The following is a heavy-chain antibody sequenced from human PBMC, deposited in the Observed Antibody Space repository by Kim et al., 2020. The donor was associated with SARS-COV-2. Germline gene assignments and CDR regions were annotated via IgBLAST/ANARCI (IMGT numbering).Heavy chain of an antibody. J-gene: IGHJ5*02. D-gene: IGHD1-26*01. CDR3: ARVENIVGDHGWFDP. Sequence: ASVKVSCKASGYTFTSYYMHWVRQAPGQGLEWMGIINPIGGSTSYTQNFQGRVTMTRDTSTSTVYMELSSLRSDDTALYYCARVENIVGDHGWFDPWGQGNLVTVSS. CDR2: INPIGGST. V-gene: IGHV1-46*01. CDR1: GYTFTSYY.